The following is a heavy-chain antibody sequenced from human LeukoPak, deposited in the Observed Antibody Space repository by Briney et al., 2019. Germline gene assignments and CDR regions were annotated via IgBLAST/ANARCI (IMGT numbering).Heavy chain of an antibody. CDR3: VRVRYDSSGYYSIFDY. Sequence: GGSLRLSCAASGFTFSSYEMNWVRQAPGKGLEWVSSISGSSSYIYYADSMKGRFTISRDNAKNSLYLQVNSLRAEDTAVYYCVRVRYDSSGYYSIFDYWGQGTLVTVSS. D-gene: IGHD3-22*01. V-gene: IGHV3-21*01. CDR2: ISGSSSYI. CDR1: GFTFSSYE. J-gene: IGHJ4*02.